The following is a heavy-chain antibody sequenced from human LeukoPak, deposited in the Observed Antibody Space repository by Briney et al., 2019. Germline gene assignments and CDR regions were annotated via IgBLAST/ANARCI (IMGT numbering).Heavy chain of an antibody. D-gene: IGHD1-1*01. CDR1: GFTFSSYA. CDR3: AGRRTTPSGTYYYYMDV. V-gene: IGHV3-23*01. CDR2: ISGSGSSI. Sequence: PGGSLRLSCAASGFTFSSYAMRWARHAPGRGVEWVSAISGSGSSIYCAGSVKGPFTSTRDNYKNTLYLQMNSLRAEDTAVYYCAGRRTTPSGTYYYYMDVWGKGTTVTVSS. J-gene: IGHJ6*03.